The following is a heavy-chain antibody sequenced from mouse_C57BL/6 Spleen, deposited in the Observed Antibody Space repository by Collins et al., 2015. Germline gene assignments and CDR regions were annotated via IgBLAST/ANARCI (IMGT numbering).Heavy chain of an antibody. CDR3: ARSYDYDFYAMDY. J-gene: IGHJ4*01. D-gene: IGHD2-4*01. V-gene: IGHV3-2*02. Sequence: DVQLQESGPGLVKPSQSLSLTCTVTGYSITSDYAWNWIRQFPGNKLEWMGYISYSGNTSYNPSLKSRISITRDTSKNQFFLQLNSVTTEDTATYYCARSYDYDFYAMDYWGQGTSVTVSS. CDR1: GYSITSDYA. CDR2: ISYSGNT.